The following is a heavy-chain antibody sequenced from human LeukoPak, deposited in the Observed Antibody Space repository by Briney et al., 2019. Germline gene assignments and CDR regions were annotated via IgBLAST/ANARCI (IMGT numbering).Heavy chain of an antibody. CDR1: GSTFSSYG. V-gene: IGHV3-33*01. CDR2: IWYDGSNK. CDR3: ARDNGSYYFTFDY. J-gene: IGHJ4*02. Sequence: GGSLRLSCAASGSTFSSYGMHWVREAPGKGLEGGAVIWYDGSNKYYADSVKGRFTISRDNSKNTLYLQMNSLRAEDTAVYYCARDNGSYYFTFDYWGQGTLVTVPS. D-gene: IGHD1-26*01.